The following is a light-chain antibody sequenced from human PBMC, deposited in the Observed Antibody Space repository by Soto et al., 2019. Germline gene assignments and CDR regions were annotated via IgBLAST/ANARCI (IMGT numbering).Light chain of an antibody. V-gene: IGKV2-30*01. Sequence: VVMIQSPLSLPVTLGQPASISCRSSQGLVYSDGATFLAWFQQRPGQSPRRLTYQVSKRDSGVPDRVSGSVSGTDFTLTTSRVEAEDVVVYYCMHDGHRPYACGHGTKLYI. J-gene: IGKJ2*01. CDR2: QVS. CDR3: MHDGHRPYA. CDR1: QGLVYSDGATF.